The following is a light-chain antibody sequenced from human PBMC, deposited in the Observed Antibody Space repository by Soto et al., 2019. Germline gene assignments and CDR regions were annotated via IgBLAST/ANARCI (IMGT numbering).Light chain of an antibody. Sequence: QSVRTRPTSASGTPGQRVTISCSGRKTIIASNSVIWHIHLPGTAPKLLIYSNNQRPSGVPDRFSGSKSGTSASLAISGLQSEDEADYYCTSWDDNLNAFVFGTGTKVTV. J-gene: IGLJ1*01. CDR3: TSWDDNLNAFV. CDR1: KTIIASNS. CDR2: SNN. V-gene: IGLV1-44*01.